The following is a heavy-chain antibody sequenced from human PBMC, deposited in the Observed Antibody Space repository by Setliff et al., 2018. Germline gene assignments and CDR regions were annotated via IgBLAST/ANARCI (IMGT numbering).Heavy chain of an antibody. D-gene: IGHD3-22*01. CDR1: GATFSSYG. J-gene: IGHJ6*03. CDR3: VREGVDSRSSTDYRYYMDV. V-gene: IGHV1-69*05. CDR2: SIPMFGTT. Sequence: SVKVSCKASGATFSSYGISWVRQAPGQGLEWMGGSIPMFGTTEYAQKFQGRLTIITDESTNTAFMQLSSLRSDDTAVYYCVREGVDSRSSTDYRYYMDVWGKGSTVTVSS.